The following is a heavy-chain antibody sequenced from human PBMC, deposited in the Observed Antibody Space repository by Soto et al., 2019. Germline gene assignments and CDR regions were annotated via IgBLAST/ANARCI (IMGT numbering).Heavy chain of an antibody. Sequence: PSETLSLTCAVSGGSISSGDYYWSWIRQPPGKGLEWIGYIYYSGSTYYNPSLKSRVTISVDTSKNQFSLKLSPVTAADTAVYYCAIDSGLGQLLYRITDFWGQGTLVT. D-gene: IGHD3-10*01. CDR1: GGSISSGDYY. CDR2: IYYSGST. CDR3: AIDSGLGQLLYRITDF. J-gene: IGHJ4*02. V-gene: IGHV4-30-4*01.